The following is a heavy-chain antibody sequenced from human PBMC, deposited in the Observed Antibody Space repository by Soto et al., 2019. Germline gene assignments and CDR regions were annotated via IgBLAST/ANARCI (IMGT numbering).Heavy chain of an antibody. V-gene: IGHV1-18*04. CDR2: ISPNNGNT. D-gene: IGHD2-21*01. CDR3: APEDFGVHICWFDP. J-gene: IGHJ5*02. CDR1: GYIFTTYS. Sequence: ASVKVSCKASGYIFTTYSIAWVRQAPGQGLEWMGWISPNNGNTNYAQKVQGRVTMTTDTSTSTAYMELRSLTSDDTAVYYCAPEDFGVHICWFDPWGQGTLVTASS.